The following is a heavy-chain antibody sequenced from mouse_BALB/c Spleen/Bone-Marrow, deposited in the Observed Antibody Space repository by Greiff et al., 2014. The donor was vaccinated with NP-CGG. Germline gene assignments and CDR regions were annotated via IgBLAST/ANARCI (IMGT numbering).Heavy chain of an antibody. CDR3: ARVPLLRIRGLDY. CDR2: IDPANGNT. J-gene: IGHJ2*01. CDR1: GFNIKDTY. D-gene: IGHD1-2*01. Sequence: EVKLVESGAELVKPGASVKLSCTASGFNIKDTYMHWVKRRPERGLEWIGRIDPANGNTKYDPKLQGKATITADTSSNTAYLQLSSLTSEDTAVHYCARVPLLRIRGLDYWGQGTTLTVSS. V-gene: IGHV14-3*02.